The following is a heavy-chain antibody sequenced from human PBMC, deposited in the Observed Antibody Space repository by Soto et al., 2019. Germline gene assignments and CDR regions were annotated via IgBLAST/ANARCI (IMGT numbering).Heavy chain of an antibody. CDR1: GDSINSADYY. CDR2: IYYSGST. V-gene: IGHV4-30-4*01. J-gene: IGHJ4*02. Sequence: QVQLQESGPGLVKPSPTLSLTCTVSGDSINSADYYWIWIRQTPGKGLEWIGHIYYSGSTDYNPSLKSRLTISLDTSKSQFSLRLSSVTAADTATYYCASRKSYYGSGTDHWGQGTLVTVSS. D-gene: IGHD3-10*01. CDR3: ASRKSYYGSGTDH.